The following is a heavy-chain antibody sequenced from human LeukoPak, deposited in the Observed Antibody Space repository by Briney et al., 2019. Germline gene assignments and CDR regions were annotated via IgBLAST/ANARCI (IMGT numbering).Heavy chain of an antibody. Sequence: AGGSLRLSCAASGLTFSSYAMHWVRQAPGKGLEYVSAISSNGGSTYYANSVKGRFTISRDNSKNTLYLQMGSLRAEDMAVYYCARDTQTNIAAAGMAAFDIWGQGTMVTVSS. D-gene: IGHD6-13*01. V-gene: IGHV3-64*01. CDR1: GLTFSSYA. CDR2: ISSNGGST. CDR3: ARDTQTNIAAAGMAAFDI. J-gene: IGHJ3*02.